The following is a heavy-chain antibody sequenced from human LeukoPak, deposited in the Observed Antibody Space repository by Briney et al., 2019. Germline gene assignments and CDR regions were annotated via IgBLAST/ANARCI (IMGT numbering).Heavy chain of an antibody. V-gene: IGHV4-39*01. Sequence: PSETLSLTCAVSGASISGSGYYWGWIRQPPGTGLEWIGNIYYSGSTYYNASLQSRVTISIDTSKSQFSLRLNSVTAADTAMYYCAKSGGYGLIDYWGQGTLVTVSS. CDR2: IYYSGST. CDR3: AKSGGYGLIDY. D-gene: IGHD1-26*01. CDR1: GASISGSGYY. J-gene: IGHJ4*02.